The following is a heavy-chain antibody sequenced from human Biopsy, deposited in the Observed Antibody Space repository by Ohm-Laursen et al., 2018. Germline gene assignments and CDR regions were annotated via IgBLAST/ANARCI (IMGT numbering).Heavy chain of an antibody. CDR1: GYTFISYD. CDR2: MNPNIGKT. V-gene: IGHV1-8*01. Sequence: GASVKVSCKASGYTFISYDIDWVRQATGQGLEWMGWMNPNIGKTGYAQKFKGRVTMTTNTSVNTAYMELSSLTFEDTAVYYCEIEGGTYSKPIDYWGQGSQVIVSS. D-gene: IGHD1-26*01. CDR3: EIEGGTYSKPIDY. J-gene: IGHJ4*02.